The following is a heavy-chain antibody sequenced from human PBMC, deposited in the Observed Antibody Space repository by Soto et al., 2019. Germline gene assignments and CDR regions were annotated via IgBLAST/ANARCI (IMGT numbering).Heavy chain of an antibody. CDR1: GGSISSSNW. V-gene: IGHV4-4*02. Sequence: QVQLQESGPGLVKPSGTLSLTCAVSGGSISSSNWWSWVRQPPGKGLEWIGEIYHSGSTNYNPSLKSRVTIPVDKSKNQFSLKLSSVTAADTAVYYCARDRHPGYSSSWYPGGGYYYYGMDVWGQGTTVTVSS. J-gene: IGHJ6*02. CDR2: IYHSGST. D-gene: IGHD6-13*01. CDR3: ARDRHPGYSSSWYPGGGYYYYGMDV.